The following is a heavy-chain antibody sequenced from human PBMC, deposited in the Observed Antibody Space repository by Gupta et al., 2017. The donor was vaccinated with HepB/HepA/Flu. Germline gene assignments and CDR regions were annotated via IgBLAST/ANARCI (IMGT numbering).Heavy chain of an antibody. CDR2: ISGSGGST. CDR1: GFTFSSYA. V-gene: IGHV3-23*01. Sequence: EVQLLASGGGLVQPGGSLRLSCAASGFTFSSYAMSWVRQAPGKGLEWVSAISGSGGSTYYADSVKGRCTISRDNSKNTLYLQMNSRRAEDTAVYYCAKHPVELFSRRIYYYYGMDVWGQGTTVTVSS. D-gene: IGHD1-7*01. J-gene: IGHJ6*02. CDR3: AKHPVELFSRRIYYYYGMDV.